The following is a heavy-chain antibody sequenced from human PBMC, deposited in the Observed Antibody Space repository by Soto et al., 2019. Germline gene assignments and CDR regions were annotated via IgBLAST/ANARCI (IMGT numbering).Heavy chain of an antibody. CDR3: TTVFEY. CDR1: GFTFSNYW. J-gene: IGHJ4*02. V-gene: IGHV3-74*02. Sequence: EVQLAESGGGSVQPGGSLRLSCAASGFTFSNYWIHWVRQVPGKGLEWVARIDLDGSGTSYADFVKGLFTISRDNAKNTVYLQMSSLSVEDTALYYCTTVFEYWGKGDPVTVSP. CDR2: IDLDGSGT.